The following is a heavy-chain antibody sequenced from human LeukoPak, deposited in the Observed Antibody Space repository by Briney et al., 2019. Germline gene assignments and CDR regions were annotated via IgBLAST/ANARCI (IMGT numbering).Heavy chain of an antibody. V-gene: IGHV4-59*01. CDR2: LFYSGNT. D-gene: IGHD5-12*01. CDR3: GRVRTGNTGSPQYFED. J-gene: IGHJ1*01. Sequence: PSETLSLTCSVSGGSISSYYWSWIRQPPGKGLEWIGYLFYSGNTNSNPSLKSRVTILADTSKNQFSLRLNSVTAADTAVYFCGRVRTGNTGSPQYFEDWGQGTLVTV. CDR1: GGSISSYY.